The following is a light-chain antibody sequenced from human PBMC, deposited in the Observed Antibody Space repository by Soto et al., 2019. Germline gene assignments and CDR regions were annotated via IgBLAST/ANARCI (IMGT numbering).Light chain of an antibody. V-gene: IGKV1-5*03. CDR2: KAS. J-gene: IGKJ2*01. CDR1: QSISTW. Sequence: DIQMTQSPSTLSASVGDRVTITCRASQSISTWLAWYQQKPGQAPKLLIYKASTLKSGVPSVFTGSGSGTEFTLTISSLLPEDSATYYCQQYCSFSTFGQGTKLEIK. CDR3: QQYCSFST.